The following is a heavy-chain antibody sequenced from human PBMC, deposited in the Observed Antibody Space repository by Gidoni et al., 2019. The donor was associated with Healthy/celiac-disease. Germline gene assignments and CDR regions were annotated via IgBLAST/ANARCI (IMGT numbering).Heavy chain of an antibody. J-gene: IGHJ4*02. CDR1: GASFSGYY. V-gene: IGHV4-34*01. CDR3: ARAPYCGGDCYSSFDY. Sequence: QVQLQQWGAGLLKPSETLSLTCAVYGASFSGYYWSWIRQPPGKGLEWIGEINHSGSTNYNPSLKSRVTISVDTSKNQFSLKLSSVTAADTAVYYCARAPYCGGDCYSSFDYWGQGTLVTVSS. CDR2: INHSGST. D-gene: IGHD2-21*02.